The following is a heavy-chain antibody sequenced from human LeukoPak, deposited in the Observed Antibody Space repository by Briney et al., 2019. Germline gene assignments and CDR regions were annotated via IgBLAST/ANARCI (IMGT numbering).Heavy chain of an antibody. CDR3: ARDRSPLYYDSSGYDF. CDR1: GFTFDDYA. J-gene: IGHJ4*02. Sequence: PGGSLRLSCAASGFTFDDYAMTWVRRAPGKGLEWVSSIGSSSSDKSYADSVKGRFTISRDNAKNSVDLQMNSLRAEDTAVYYCARDRSPLYYDSSGYDFGGQGTLVTVSS. D-gene: IGHD3-22*01. CDR2: IGSSSSDK. V-gene: IGHV3-21*01.